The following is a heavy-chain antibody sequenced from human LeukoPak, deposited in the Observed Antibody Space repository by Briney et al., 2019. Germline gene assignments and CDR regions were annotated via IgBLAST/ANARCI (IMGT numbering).Heavy chain of an antibody. CDR2: FNPENGNT. CDR3: AREHSSSWDQFDY. D-gene: IGHD6-13*01. Sequence: ASVKVSCKVAEFTLTELSIHWVRQAPGQGLEWMGWFNPENGNTNYAQKVQGRVTMTADTSTSTSYMELRSLRSDDTAVYYCAREHSSSWDQFDYWGQGTLVTVSS. CDR1: EFTLTELS. V-gene: IGHV1-18*01. J-gene: IGHJ4*02.